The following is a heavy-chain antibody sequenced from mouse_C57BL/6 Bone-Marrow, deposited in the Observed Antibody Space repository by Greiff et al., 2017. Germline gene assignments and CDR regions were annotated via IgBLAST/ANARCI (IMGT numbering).Heavy chain of an antibody. CDR3: ARPFYYGNPFAY. CDR2: IWSGGST. D-gene: IGHD2-1*01. J-gene: IGHJ3*01. V-gene: IGHV2-2*01. Sequence: HVQLKESGPGLVQPSQSLSITCTVSGFSLTSYGVHWVRQSPGKGLEWLGVIWSGGSTDYNEAFIYRLSISKDNSKSQVFFKMNSLQADDTAIYYCARPFYYGNPFAYWGQGTLVTVSA. CDR1: GFSLTSYG.